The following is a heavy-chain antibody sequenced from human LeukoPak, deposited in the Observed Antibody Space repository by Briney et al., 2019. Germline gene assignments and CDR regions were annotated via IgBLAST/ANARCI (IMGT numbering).Heavy chain of an antibody. D-gene: IGHD2-2*01. CDR3: ARAVVPAPWFDP. CDR1: GFTFSSYA. J-gene: IGHJ5*02. CDR2: ISGSGGST. Sequence: PGGSLRLSCAASGFTFSSYAMSWVRQAPGKGLEWVSAISGSGGSTYYAGSVKGRFTISRDNSKNTLYLQMNSLRAEDTAVYYCARAVVPAPWFDPWGQGTLVTVSS. V-gene: IGHV3-23*01.